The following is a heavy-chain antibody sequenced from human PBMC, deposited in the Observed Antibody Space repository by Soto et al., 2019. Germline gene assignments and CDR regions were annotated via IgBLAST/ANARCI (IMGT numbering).Heavy chain of an antibody. J-gene: IGHJ4*02. V-gene: IGHV1-18*01. CDR2: ISAHNGNT. D-gene: IGHD1-1*01. CDR1: GYAFTTYG. Sequence: QVHLVQSGAEVKKPGASVKVSCQASGYAFTTYGITWGRQAPGQGLEWMGWISAHNGNTNYAQKLQGRVTVTRDTSTSTAYMELSSLRSDDTAVYYCARGRYGDYWGQGALVTVSS. CDR3: ARGRYGDY.